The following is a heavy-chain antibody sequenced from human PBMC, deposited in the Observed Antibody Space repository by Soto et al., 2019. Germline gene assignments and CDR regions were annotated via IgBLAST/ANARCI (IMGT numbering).Heavy chain of an antibody. D-gene: IGHD4-17*01. CDR3: ARGDTVTYFNWFDP. J-gene: IGHJ5*02. CDR2: ISSSSSTI. CDR1: GFTFSSYS. V-gene: IGHV3-48*01. Sequence: PGGSLRLSCAASGFTFSSYSMNWVRQAPGKGLEWVSYISSSSSTIYYADSVKGRFTISRDNAKNSLYLQMNSLRAEDTAVYYCARGDTVTYFNWFDPWGQGTLVTVSS.